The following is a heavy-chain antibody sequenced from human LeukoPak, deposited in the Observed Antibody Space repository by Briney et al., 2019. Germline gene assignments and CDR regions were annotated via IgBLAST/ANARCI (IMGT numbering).Heavy chain of an antibody. Sequence: GGSLRLSCAASGFTFSSYAMSWVRQTPGKGLEWVSAISGSGGSTYHADSVKGRFTISRDNAKNTLYLQMNSLRAEDTAVYYCAKDLAAAGSEGALNDYWGQGTLVTVSS. CDR1: GFTFSSYA. D-gene: IGHD6-13*01. CDR2: ISGSGGST. V-gene: IGHV3-23*01. CDR3: AKDLAAAGSEGALNDY. J-gene: IGHJ4*02.